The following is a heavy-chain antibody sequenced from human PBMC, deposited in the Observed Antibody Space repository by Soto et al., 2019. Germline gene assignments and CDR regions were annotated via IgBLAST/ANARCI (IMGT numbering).Heavy chain of an antibody. V-gene: IGHV3-30-3*01. CDR3: ARDKQVTTRRSYYYGMDV. Sequence: QVQLVESGGGVVQPGRSLRLSCAASGFTFSSYAMHWVRQAPGKGLEWVAVISYDGSNKYYADSVKGRFTISRDNSKNTLYLQMNSLRAEDTAVYYCARDKQVTTRRSYYYGMDVWGQGTTVTVSS. D-gene: IGHD2-21*02. J-gene: IGHJ6*02. CDR1: GFTFSSYA. CDR2: ISYDGSNK.